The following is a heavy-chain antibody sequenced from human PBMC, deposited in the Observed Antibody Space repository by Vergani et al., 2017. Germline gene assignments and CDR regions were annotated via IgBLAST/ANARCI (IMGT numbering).Heavy chain of an antibody. CDR2: IYYSGST. V-gene: IGHV4-59*01. Sequence: QVQLQESGPGLVKPSETLSLTCTVSGGSISSYYWSWIRQPPGKGLEWIGYIYYSGSTNYNPSLKSRVTISVDTSKNQFSLKLSSVTAADTAVYYCATRQLWGYDYWGQGTLVTVSS. J-gene: IGHJ4*02. CDR3: ATRQLWGYDY. D-gene: IGHD5-18*01. CDR1: GGSISSYY.